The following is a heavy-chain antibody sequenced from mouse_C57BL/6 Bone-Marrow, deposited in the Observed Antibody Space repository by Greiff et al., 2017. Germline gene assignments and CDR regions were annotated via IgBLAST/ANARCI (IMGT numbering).Heavy chain of an antibody. V-gene: IGHV1-69*01. D-gene: IGHD2-2*01. J-gene: IGHJ2*01. CDR2: IDPSDSYT. CDR3: ARDGYDAFDY. Sequence: VQGVESGAELVMPGASVKLSCKASGYTFTSYWMHWVKQRPGQGLEWIGEIDPSDSYTNYNQKFKGKSTLTVDKSSSTAYMQLSSLTSEDSAVYYCARDGYDAFDYWGQGTTLTVSS. CDR1: GYTFTSYW.